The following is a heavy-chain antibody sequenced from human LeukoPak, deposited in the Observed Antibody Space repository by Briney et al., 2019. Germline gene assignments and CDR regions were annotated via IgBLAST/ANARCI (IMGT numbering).Heavy chain of an antibody. J-gene: IGHJ6*03. CDR2: DASSTTST. CDR3: SKAPLETCTGAVCYYLDV. CDR1: EFSISHYA. D-gene: IGHD2-8*02. V-gene: IGHV3-23*01. Sequence: HGGSLRLSCKASEFSISHYAMSWVRQAPGKGLEWVSADASSTTSTYYAKSVRGRFTISRDNSMNTVYLQMNSLRVDDTAVYYCSKAPLETCTGAVCYYLDVWGKGTTVIVSS.